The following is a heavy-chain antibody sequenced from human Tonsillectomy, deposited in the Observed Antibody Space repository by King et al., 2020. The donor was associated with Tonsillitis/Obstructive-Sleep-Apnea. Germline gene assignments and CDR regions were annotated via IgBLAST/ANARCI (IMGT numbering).Heavy chain of an antibody. D-gene: IGHD4-17*01. CDR1: GFSLTTYGVG. CDR2: VYWDDDN. V-gene: IGHV2-5*02. CDR3: AHRVPYNSTWDYGAFDV. Sequence: ITLKESGPTLVKPTQTLTLTCTFSGFSLTTYGVGVGWIRQPPGKALEWLALVYWDDDNRYNPSLKSSLTVTKDTSKNQVVLIMTNLDPVDTATYFCAHRVPYNSTWDYGAFDVWGQGTLVTVSS. J-gene: IGHJ3*01.